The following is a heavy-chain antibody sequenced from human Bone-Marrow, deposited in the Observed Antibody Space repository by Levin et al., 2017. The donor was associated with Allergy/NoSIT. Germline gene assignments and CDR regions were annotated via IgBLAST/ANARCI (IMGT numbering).Heavy chain of an antibody. CDR3: ARDSKSIYFDY. CDR1: GFTFSDYY. CDR2: ISSSGGTM. J-gene: IGHJ4*01. V-gene: IGHV3-11*01. Sequence: GGSLRLSCAAAGFTFSDYYMSWIRQTPGKGLEWLSFISSSGGTMKYADSVKGRFTISRDNAKNSLYLQMSGLRVEDTAVYYCARDSKSIYFDYWGQGILVTVSS. D-gene: IGHD2/OR15-2a*01.